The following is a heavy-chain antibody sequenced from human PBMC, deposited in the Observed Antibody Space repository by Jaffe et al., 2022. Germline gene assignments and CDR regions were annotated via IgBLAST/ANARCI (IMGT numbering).Heavy chain of an antibody. D-gene: IGHD3-16*02. CDR3: AKEFGFGGVIVIPERGGFDY. CDR1: GFTFSSYA. V-gene: IGHV3-23*01. CDR2: ISGSGGST. Sequence: EVQLLESGGGLVQPGGSLRLSCAASGFTFSSYAMSWVRQAPGKGLEWVSAISGSGGSTYYADSVKGRFTISRDNSKNTLYLQMNSLRAEDTAVYYCAKEFGFGGVIVIPERGGFDYWGQGTLVTVSS. J-gene: IGHJ4*02.